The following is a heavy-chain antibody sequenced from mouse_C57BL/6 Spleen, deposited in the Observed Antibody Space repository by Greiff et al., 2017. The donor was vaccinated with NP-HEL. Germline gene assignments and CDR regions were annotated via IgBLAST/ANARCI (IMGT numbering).Heavy chain of an antibody. Sequence: QVQLQQPGAELVKPGASVKMSCKASGYTFTSYWITWVKQRPGQGLEWIGDIYPGSGSTNYNEKFKSKATLTVDTSSSTAYMQLSSLTSEDSAVYYCARAFTTVGAMDYWGQGTSVTVSS. D-gene: IGHD1-1*01. J-gene: IGHJ4*01. CDR1: GYTFTSYW. CDR3: ARAFTTVGAMDY. V-gene: IGHV1-55*01. CDR2: IYPGSGST.